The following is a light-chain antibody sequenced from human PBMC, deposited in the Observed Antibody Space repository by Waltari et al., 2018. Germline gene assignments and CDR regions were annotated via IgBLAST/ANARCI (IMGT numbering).Light chain of an antibody. V-gene: IGKV1-12*01. CDR3: QQANSFPPT. CDR1: RGISNW. J-gene: IGKJ2*01. CDR2: AAS. Sequence: DFQMTQSPTSVSASVGDRVTITCRASRGISNWLAWYQQKSGQAPKLLIDAASNLQSGVPSRFSGSGAATDFTLTINSLQPEDFATYYCQQANSFPPTFGQGTKVEIK.